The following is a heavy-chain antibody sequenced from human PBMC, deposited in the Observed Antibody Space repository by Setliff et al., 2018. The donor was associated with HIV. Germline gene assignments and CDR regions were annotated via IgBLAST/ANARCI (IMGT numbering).Heavy chain of an antibody. Sequence: GESLKISCKTSGSGFSTYWVGWVRQMPGKGLEWMGIIYPGDSDTRYSPSFQGQVTISADKSISTAYLQWSSLKASDTAMYYCARHRIAKAYYYYMDVWGKGTTVTVSS. CDR2: IYPGDSDT. J-gene: IGHJ6*03. CDR1: GSGFSTYW. CDR3: ARHRIAKAYYYYMDV. V-gene: IGHV5-51*01.